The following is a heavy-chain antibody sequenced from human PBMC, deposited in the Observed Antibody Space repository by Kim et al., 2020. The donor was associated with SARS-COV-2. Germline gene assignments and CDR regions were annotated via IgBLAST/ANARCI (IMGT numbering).Heavy chain of an antibody. V-gene: IGHV4-59*13. D-gene: IGHD6-13*01. Sequence: SETLSLTCTVSGGSISGYYWKWIWQPPGKGLEWIGYIYYSGSTNYNPSLKSRVTISFNSSKNQIFLKLSSVTAADTAVYYCARVQQSYYGLDVWGQGTTVTVSS. J-gene: IGHJ6*02. CDR3: ARVQQSYYGLDV. CDR2: IYYSGST. CDR1: GGSISGYY.